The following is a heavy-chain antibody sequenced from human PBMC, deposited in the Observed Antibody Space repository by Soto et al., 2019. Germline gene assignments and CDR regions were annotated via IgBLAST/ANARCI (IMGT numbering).Heavy chain of an antibody. D-gene: IGHD3-3*01. CDR2: IYYSGST. Sequence: SLTCTVCVGSSSSSDYYCSWILPPPGKGLEWIGYIYYSGSTYYNPSLKSRVTISVDTSKNQFSLKLRSVTAADTAVYYCAREASYDFWSGASRFDPWGQGTMVTVSS. CDR1: VGSSSSSDYY. V-gene: IGHV4-30-4*01. CDR3: AREASYDFWSGASRFDP. J-gene: IGHJ5*02.